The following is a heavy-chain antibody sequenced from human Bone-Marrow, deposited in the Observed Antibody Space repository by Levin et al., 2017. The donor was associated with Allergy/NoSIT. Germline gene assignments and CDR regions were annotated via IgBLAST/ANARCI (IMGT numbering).Heavy chain of an antibody. CDR1: GGSFSDYY. CDR3: ARVQKHIAIFEILMKFTWFDP. J-gene: IGHJ5*02. Sequence: TTSETLSLTCAVYGGSFSDYYWSWIRQSSGKGLEWIGEINHNGRTNYSPSLKSRVTLSVDASKNQFSLRLNSVTAADTAVDYCARVQKHIAIFEILMKFTWFDPWGQGTLVTVSS. CDR2: INHNGRT. D-gene: IGHD2-21*01. V-gene: IGHV4-34*01.